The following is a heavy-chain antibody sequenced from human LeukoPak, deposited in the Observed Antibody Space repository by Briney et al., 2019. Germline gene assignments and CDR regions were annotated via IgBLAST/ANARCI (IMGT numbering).Heavy chain of an antibody. CDR2: ISAYNGNK. V-gene: IGHV1-18*01. CDR3: ARDRWSSSSSEGALDI. CDR1: GYTFTNYG. Sequence: ASVKVSCKASGYTFTNYGISWVRQAPGQGLDWMGWISAYNGNKVYTQELQGRVTMTTDTSTSTAYMELRSLRSDDTAVYYCARDRWSSSSSEGALDIWGQGTMVTVSS. J-gene: IGHJ3*02. D-gene: IGHD6-6*01.